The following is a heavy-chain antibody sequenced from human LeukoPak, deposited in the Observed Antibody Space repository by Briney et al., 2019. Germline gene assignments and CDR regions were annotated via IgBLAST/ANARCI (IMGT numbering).Heavy chain of an antibody. CDR1: GGSISSYY. CDR2: IYYSGST. Sequence: PSETLSLTCTVSGGSISSYYWSWIRQPPGKGLEGIRYIYYSGSTNYNPSLKSRVNISVDTSKKQFSLKRSSVTAADTAVYYCARNIAARPPYFDYWGQGTLVTVSS. CDR3: ARNIAARPPYFDY. D-gene: IGHD6-6*01. J-gene: IGHJ4*02. V-gene: IGHV4-59*08.